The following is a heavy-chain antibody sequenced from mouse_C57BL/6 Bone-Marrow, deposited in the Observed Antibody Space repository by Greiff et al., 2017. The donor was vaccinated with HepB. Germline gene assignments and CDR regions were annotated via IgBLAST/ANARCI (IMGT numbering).Heavy chain of an antibody. Sequence: QVQLQQSGAELVRPGTSVKVFCKASGYAFTNYLIEWVKQRPGQGLEWIGVINPGSGGTNYNEKFKGKATLTADKSSSTAYMQLSSLTSEDSAVYFCADYDYDEGYFDVWGTGTTVTVSS. D-gene: IGHD2-4*01. CDR2: INPGSGGT. CDR3: ADYDYDEGYFDV. CDR1: GYAFTNYL. J-gene: IGHJ1*03. V-gene: IGHV1-54*01.